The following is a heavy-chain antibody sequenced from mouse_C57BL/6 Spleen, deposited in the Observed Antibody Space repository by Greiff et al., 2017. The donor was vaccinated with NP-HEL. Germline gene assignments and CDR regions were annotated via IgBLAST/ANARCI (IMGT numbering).Heavy chain of an antibody. CDR3: ARPGRGYFDV. V-gene: IGHV1-19*01. CDR1: GYTFTDYY. Sequence: VQLQQPGPVLVKPGASVKMSCKASGYTFTDYYMNWVKQSHGKSLEWIGVINPYNGGTSYNQKFKGKATLTVDKSSSTAYMELNSLTSEDSAVYCCARPGRGYFDVWGTGTTVTVSS. J-gene: IGHJ1*03. CDR2: INPYNGGT. D-gene: IGHD3-3*01.